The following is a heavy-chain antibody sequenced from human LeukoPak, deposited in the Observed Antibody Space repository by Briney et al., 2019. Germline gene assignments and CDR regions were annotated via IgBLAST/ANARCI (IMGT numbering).Heavy chain of an antibody. CDR3: AREREYNYGHMLGY. V-gene: IGHV3-7*01. D-gene: IGHD5-18*01. J-gene: IGHJ4*02. Sequence: PGGSLRLSCAASRFTFSNYWMSWVRQAPGKGLEWVANMKQDGSEINYVDSVKGRFTISRDNAKNSLYLQMNSLRAEDTAVYYCAREREYNYGHMLGYWGQGTLVTVSS. CDR1: RFTFSNYW. CDR2: MKQDGSEI.